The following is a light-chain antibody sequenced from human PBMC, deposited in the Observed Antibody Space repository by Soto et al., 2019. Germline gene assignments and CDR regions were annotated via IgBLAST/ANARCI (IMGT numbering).Light chain of an antibody. V-gene: IGLV1-44*01. CDR3: AAWDESLNGLYV. CDR2: SSN. J-gene: IGLJ1*01. CDR1: SSNIGSNT. Sequence: QSVLTQPPSASGTPGQSVTISCSGSSSNIGSNTVDWYQQLPGTAPKLLIYSSNQRPSGVPDRFSGSKSGTSASLAISGLQSDDEADYFCAAWDESLNGLYVFGTGTKVTV.